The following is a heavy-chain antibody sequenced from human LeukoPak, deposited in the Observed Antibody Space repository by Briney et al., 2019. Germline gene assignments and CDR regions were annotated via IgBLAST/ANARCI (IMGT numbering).Heavy chain of an antibody. D-gene: IGHD2-2*03. V-gene: IGHV3-30*02. Sequence: GGSLRLSCAASGFTFSSYGMHWVRQAPGKGLEWVAFIRFDGNNKYYADSVKGRFTISRDNSKNTLYLQMNSLRADDTAVYYCAKALNGYCSSTSCYGFDYWGQGTLVTVSS. CDR2: IRFDGNNK. CDR1: GFTFSSYG. J-gene: IGHJ4*02. CDR3: AKALNGYCSSTSCYGFDY.